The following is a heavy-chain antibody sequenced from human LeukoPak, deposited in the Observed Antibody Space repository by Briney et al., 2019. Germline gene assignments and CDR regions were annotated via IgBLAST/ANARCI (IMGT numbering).Heavy chain of an antibody. Sequence: GGSLRLSCAASGFTFSSYEMNWVRQAPGKGLEWVSYISSSGSTIYYADSVKGRFTISRDNAKNSLYLQMNSLRAEDTAVYYCARDMRDIVVVPAANGPAFDIWGQGTMATVSS. J-gene: IGHJ3*02. CDR2: ISSSGSTI. CDR3: ARDMRDIVVVPAANGPAFDI. CDR1: GFTFSSYE. D-gene: IGHD2-2*01. V-gene: IGHV3-48*03.